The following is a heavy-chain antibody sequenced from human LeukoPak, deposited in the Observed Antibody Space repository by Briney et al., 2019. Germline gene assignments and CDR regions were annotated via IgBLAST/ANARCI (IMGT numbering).Heavy chain of an antibody. V-gene: IGHV1-2*02. D-gene: IGHD6-19*01. CDR1: GYSFTGYY. Sequence: ASVKVSCKASGYSFTGYYMHWVRQAPGQGLEWMGWTNPYSGDTNFAQKFQGRVTMTRDTSISTAYMELSRLRSDDTAVYYCARVLSSPAVAGTYNWFDPWGQGTLVTVSS. CDR2: TNPYSGDT. CDR3: ARVLSSPAVAGTYNWFDP. J-gene: IGHJ5*02.